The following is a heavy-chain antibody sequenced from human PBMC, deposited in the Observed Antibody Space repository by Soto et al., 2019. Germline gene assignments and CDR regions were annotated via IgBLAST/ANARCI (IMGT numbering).Heavy chain of an antibody. Sequence: ASVKVSCKASGYAFTSYYMHWVRQAPGQGLEWMGIINPSGGSTSYAQKFQGRVTMTRDTSTSTVYMELSSLRSEDTAVYYCARVSTRTTALDYWGQGTLVTVSS. CDR2: INPSGGST. CDR3: ARVSTRTTALDY. D-gene: IGHD2-2*01. CDR1: GYAFTSYY. J-gene: IGHJ4*02. V-gene: IGHV1-46*01.